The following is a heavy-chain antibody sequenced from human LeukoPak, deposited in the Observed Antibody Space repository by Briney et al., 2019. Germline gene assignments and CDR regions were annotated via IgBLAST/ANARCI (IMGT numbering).Heavy chain of an antibody. J-gene: IGHJ4*02. Sequence: SETLSLTCTVSGGSISYYYLSWIRQPPGKGLEWIGYIYYSGSTSYNPSLKSRLIISVDTSKNQFSLKLNSVTAADTAVYYCARGGSSYGHYFDYWGQGTLVTVSS. V-gene: IGHV4-59*01. CDR3: ARGGSSYGHYFDY. CDR2: IYYSGST. D-gene: IGHD5-18*01. CDR1: GGSISYYY.